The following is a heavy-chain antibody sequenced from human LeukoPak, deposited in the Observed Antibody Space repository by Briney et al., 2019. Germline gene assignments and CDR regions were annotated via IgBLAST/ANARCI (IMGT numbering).Heavy chain of an antibody. V-gene: IGHV1-18*01. Sequence: ASVKVSCKASGYTFTSYGISWVRQAPAQGLEWMGWISAYNGNTNYAQKLQGRVTMTTDTSTSTAYMELRSLRSDDTAVYYCARVYQLLSEDAFDIWGQGTMFTVSS. CDR1: GYTFTSYG. CDR2: ISAYNGNT. CDR3: ARVYQLLSEDAFDI. J-gene: IGHJ3*02. D-gene: IGHD2-2*01.